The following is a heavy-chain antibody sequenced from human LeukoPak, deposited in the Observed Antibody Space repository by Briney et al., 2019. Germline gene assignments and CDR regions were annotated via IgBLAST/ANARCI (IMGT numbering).Heavy chain of an antibody. J-gene: IGHJ3*02. CDR3: AREILTGYAFDI. CDR2: ISSSSTYI. V-gene: IGHV3-21*01. Sequence: GGSLRLSCAASGFTFSSYSMNWVRQAPGKGLEWVSYISSSSTYIYYADSVKGRFTVSRDNAQNSLHLQMNSLRAEDTALYYCAREILTGYAFDIWGQGTMVTVSS. D-gene: IGHD1-20*01. CDR1: GFTFSSYS.